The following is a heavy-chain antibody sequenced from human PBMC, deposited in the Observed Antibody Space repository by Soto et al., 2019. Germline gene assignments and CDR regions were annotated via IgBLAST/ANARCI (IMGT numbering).Heavy chain of an antibody. CDR2: ISPMFGKA. CDR1: GGTFNHYD. CDR3: AREVEVHTPVFGF. Sequence: QVQLVQSGAEVKRPGSSVKVSCKASGGTFNHYDINWVRQAPGQGLEWMGDISPMFGKANYAQKFQGRVKITADDSTATAYLGLSSLRSEDTALYFCAREVEVHTPVFGFWGQGSLVTVSS. D-gene: IGHD2-2*01. J-gene: IGHJ4*02. V-gene: IGHV1-69*01.